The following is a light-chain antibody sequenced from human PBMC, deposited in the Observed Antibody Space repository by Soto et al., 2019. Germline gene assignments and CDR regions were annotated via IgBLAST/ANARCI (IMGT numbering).Light chain of an antibody. CDR1: NRDIGTYNF. Sequence: QSALTQPRSVSGSPGQSVTFTCLGTNRDIGTYNFVSWYRQYPGKAPHLMVYDVTKRPSGLPDRFSGSKSGNTASLTISGLQADDEADYYCCSYAGSYAFVFGGGTKVTVL. J-gene: IGLJ3*02. CDR3: CSYAGSYAFV. V-gene: IGLV2-11*01. CDR2: DVT.